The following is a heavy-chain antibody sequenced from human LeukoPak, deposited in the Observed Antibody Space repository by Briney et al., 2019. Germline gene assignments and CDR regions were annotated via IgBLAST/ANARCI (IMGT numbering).Heavy chain of an antibody. CDR3: AKSGGLMVRGVPFDN. Sequence: GGSLRLSCAASGFTFSSYSRNWVRQAPGKGLEWVSSISSSSSYIYYADSVKGRFTISRDNAKNSLYLQMDSLRVEDTAVYYCAKSGGLMVRGVPFDNWGQGTLITVSS. CDR2: ISSSSSYI. CDR1: GFTFSSYS. J-gene: IGHJ4*02. V-gene: IGHV3-21*04. D-gene: IGHD3-10*01.